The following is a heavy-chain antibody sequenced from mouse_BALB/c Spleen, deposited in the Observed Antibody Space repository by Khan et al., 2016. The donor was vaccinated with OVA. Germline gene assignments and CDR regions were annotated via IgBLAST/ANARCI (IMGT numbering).Heavy chain of an antibody. CDR1: GYTFTSYT. CDR2: INPSNGYT. V-gene: IGHV1-4*01. Sequence: VQLVESGAELARPGASVRMSCKASGYTFTSYTIHWIKKRPGKGLEWIGYINPSNGYTNYNQKFKDKATLTTDKSSTTAYLQLGSLTSDDSAVYNCLRDGAYHRNDGWFAYCGQGTLVTVSA. J-gene: IGHJ3*01. D-gene: IGHD2-14*01. CDR3: LRDGAYHRNDGWFAY.